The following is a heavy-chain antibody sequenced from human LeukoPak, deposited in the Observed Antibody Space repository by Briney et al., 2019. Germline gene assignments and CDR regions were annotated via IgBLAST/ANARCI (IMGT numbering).Heavy chain of an antibody. Sequence: SQTLSLTCAMSGDSFSSNSADWHWIRQSPSRGLKWLGRTYYGSKWYNDYVVSVKSRITINVDTSKNQFSLQLNSVTPEDTAVYYCVRSGGPNNGFDIWGQGTMVTVSS. D-gene: IGHD3-16*01. CDR2: TYYGSKWYN. CDR1: GDSFSSNSAD. CDR3: VRSGGPNNGFDI. V-gene: IGHV6-1*01. J-gene: IGHJ3*02.